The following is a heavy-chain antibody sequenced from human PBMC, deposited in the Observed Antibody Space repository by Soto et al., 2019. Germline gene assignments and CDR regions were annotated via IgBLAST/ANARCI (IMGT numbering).Heavy chain of an antibody. CDR2: INAGNGNT. CDR1: GYTFTSYA. J-gene: IGHJ6*02. Sequence: ASVKVSCKASGYTFTSYAMHWVRQAPGQRLEWMGWINAGNGNTKYSQKFQGRVTITRDTSASTANMELSSLRSEDTAVYFCASGQTVVGSGSYYWGDPDLSGYGMDVWGQGTTVTVSS. CDR3: ASGQTVVGSGSYYWGDPDLSGYGMDV. D-gene: IGHD3-10*01. V-gene: IGHV1-3*01.